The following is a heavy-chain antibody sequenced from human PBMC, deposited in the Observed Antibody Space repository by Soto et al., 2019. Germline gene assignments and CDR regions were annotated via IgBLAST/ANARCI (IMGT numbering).Heavy chain of an antibody. D-gene: IGHD6-6*01. CDR2: IIPILGIA. CDR3: ATEYSSSYYYYYYMDV. Sequence: QVQLVQSGAEVKKPGSSVKVSCKASGGTFSSYTISWVRQAPGQGLEWMGRIIPILGIANYAQKFQGRVTITADKSTSTAYMELSSLRSEDTAVYYCATEYSSSYYYYYYMDVWGKGTTLTVSS. V-gene: IGHV1-69*08. CDR1: GGTFSSYT. J-gene: IGHJ6*03.